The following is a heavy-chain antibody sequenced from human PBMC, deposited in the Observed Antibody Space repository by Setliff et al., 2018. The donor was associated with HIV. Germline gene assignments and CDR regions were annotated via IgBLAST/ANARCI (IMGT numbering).Heavy chain of an antibody. J-gene: IGHJ6*03. CDR2: IYASRST. CDR1: GASINSGTYY. CDR3: AGWISSGWYFYYNMDV. V-gene: IGHV4-39*01. Sequence: PSETLSLTCTVSGASINSGTYYWSWIRQSPGKGPEGIGYIYASRSTYYNPSLKSRVTIFVDTSKNQFSLKLSAVTAADTAIFYCAGWISSGWYFYYNMDVWGKGTTVTVSS. D-gene: IGHD6-19*01.